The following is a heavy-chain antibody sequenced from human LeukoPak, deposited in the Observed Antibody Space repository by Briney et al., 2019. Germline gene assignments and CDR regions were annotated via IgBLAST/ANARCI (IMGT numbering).Heavy chain of an antibody. Sequence: TFXXXYXXXXRQXPGQGLXXMGRINPNSGGTNYAQKFQGRVTMTRDTSISTAYMELSRLRSDDTAVYYCARGDYYYYYMDVWGKGTTVTVSS. CDR2: INPNSGGT. V-gene: IGHV1-2*06. CDR3: ARGDYYYYYMDV. CDR1: TFXXXY. J-gene: IGHJ6*03.